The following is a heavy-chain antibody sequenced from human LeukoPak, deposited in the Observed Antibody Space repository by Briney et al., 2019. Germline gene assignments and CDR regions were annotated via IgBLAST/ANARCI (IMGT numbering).Heavy chain of an antibody. V-gene: IGHV4-4*07. J-gene: IGHJ6*03. Sequence: PSETLSLTCTVSGGSISSYYWSWIRQPAGKGLEWIGRIYTSGSTNYNPSLKSRVTMSVDTSKNQFSLKPSSVTAADTAVYYRARDTGFWSGLEWWYMNVWGKGTTVTVSS. D-gene: IGHD3-3*01. CDR2: IYTSGST. CDR1: GGSISSYY. CDR3: ARDTGFWSGLEWWYMNV.